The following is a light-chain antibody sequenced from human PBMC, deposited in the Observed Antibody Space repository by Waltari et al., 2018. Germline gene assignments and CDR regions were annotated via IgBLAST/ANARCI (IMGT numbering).Light chain of an antibody. J-gene: IGLJ3*02. CDR3: VSYTTISTWV. CDR2: DVS. Sequence: WYQHHPVKAPKGIICDVSKRPSGVSNRFSGSKSGNTASLIISGLQADDEADYYCVSYTTISTWVFGGGTKLTVL. V-gene: IGLV2-14*03.